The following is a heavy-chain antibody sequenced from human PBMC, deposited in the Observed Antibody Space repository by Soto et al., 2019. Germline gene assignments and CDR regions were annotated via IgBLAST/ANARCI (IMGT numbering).Heavy chain of an antibody. D-gene: IGHD2-21*02. CDR2: ISLYHHST. Sequence: ASVKVSCKTSGYPFTDYFIHWVRQAPGQGLEWMGIISLYHHSTSYAQKFQGRLTVTTDTSTTTVYMDLSSLTSEDSAVYWCARELYSCGGDCPYYMDYWGQGTLVTVSS. V-gene: IGHV1-46*01. J-gene: IGHJ4*02. CDR3: ARELYSCGGDCPYYMDY. CDR1: GYPFTDYF.